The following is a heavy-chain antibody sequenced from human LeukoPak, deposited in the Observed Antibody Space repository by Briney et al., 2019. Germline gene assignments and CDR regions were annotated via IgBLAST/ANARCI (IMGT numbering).Heavy chain of an antibody. CDR2: IYYSGST. J-gene: IGHJ4*02. CDR3: AMTTLVTRIIDY. Sequence: SETLSLTCVVSGGSISSYYWSWIRQPPGKGLEWIGYIYYSGSTNYNPSLKSRVTISVDTSRNQFSLKLSSVTAADTAVYYCAMTTLVTRIIDYWGQGALVTVSS. CDR1: GGSISSYY. D-gene: IGHD4-23*01. V-gene: IGHV4-59*08.